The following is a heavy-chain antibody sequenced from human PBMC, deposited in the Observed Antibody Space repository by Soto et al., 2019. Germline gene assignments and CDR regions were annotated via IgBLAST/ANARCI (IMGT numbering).Heavy chain of an antibody. D-gene: IGHD1-20*01. V-gene: IGHV1-18*01. CDR1: GYTFTSYG. CDR2: ISAYNGNT. CDR3: ARNYNWQVVTLYYYYGMDV. J-gene: IGHJ6*02. Sequence: GASVKVSCKASGYTFTSYGISWVRQAPGQGLEWMGWISAYNGNTNYAQKLQGRVTMTTDTSTSTAYMELRSLRSDDTAVYYCARNYNWQVVTLYYYYGMDVWGQGTTVTVSS.